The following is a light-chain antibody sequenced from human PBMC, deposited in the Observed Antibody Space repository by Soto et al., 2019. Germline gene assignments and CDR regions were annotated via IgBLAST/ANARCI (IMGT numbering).Light chain of an antibody. Sequence: QSALTQPVSVSGSPGQSITISCTGTSSDVGGYNYVSWYQQHPGKAPKLMIYEVSNRPSGVSDRFSGSKSGSTASLTISGLQAEDEADYYCSSYATSSTLVFGGGTKVTVL. V-gene: IGLV2-14*01. J-gene: IGLJ2*01. CDR2: EVS. CDR1: SSDVGGYNY. CDR3: SSYATSSTLV.